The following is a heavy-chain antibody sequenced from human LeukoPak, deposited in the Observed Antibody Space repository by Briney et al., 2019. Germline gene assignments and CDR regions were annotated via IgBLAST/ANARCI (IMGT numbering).Heavy chain of an antibody. J-gene: IGHJ4*01. CDR3: ARGRRILGGPENAGDFFDF. D-gene: IGHD3-16*01. CDR1: GYTLTDYY. V-gene: IGHV1-2*02. Sequence: GSVKVSCKASGYTLTDYYLHWVRQAPGQGLKWMGWINPNSGATHYAQSFQARVTMTRDTSIASSYMELTGLESDDTAVYYCARGRRILGGPENAGDFFDFWGRGSLVTVSS. CDR2: INPNSGAT.